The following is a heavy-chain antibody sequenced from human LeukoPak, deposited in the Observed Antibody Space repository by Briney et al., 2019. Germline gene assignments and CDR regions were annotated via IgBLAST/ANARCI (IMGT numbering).Heavy chain of an antibody. D-gene: IGHD2-2*02. V-gene: IGHV1-18*01. CDR3: ARDFPDIVVVPAAISLYYYYYMDV. CDR2: TSAYNGNT. J-gene: IGHJ6*03. CDR1: GYTFTSYG. Sequence: GASVKVSCKASGYTFTSYGISWVRQAPGQGLEWMGWTSAYNGNTNYAQKLQGRVTMTTDTSTSTAYMELRSLRSDDTAVYYCARDFPDIVVVPAAISLYYYYYMDVWGKGTTVTVSS.